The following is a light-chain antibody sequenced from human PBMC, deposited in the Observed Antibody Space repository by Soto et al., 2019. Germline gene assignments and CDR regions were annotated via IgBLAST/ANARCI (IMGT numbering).Light chain of an antibody. Sequence: DIQMTQSPSSLSASVGDRVTITCRASQGIRTYLXWYQKTTXXXXXXLXXAASSLKSGVQSRFSGSGSETDFTLTISSLQPEDFATYYCQQSDSNPSTVGQGTRLEI. CDR1: QGIRTY. J-gene: IGKJ5*01. V-gene: IGKV1-39*01. CDR3: QQSDSNPST. CDR2: AAS.